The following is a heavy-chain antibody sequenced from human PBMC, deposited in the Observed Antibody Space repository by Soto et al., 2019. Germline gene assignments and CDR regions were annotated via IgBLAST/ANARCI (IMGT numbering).Heavy chain of an antibody. CDR1: GFIFSKYS. J-gene: IGHJ4*02. CDR2: ISSNSVTI. D-gene: IGHD1-26*01. CDR3: AREDILGTRSFDY. V-gene: IGHV3-48*02. Sequence: GGSLRLSCGASGFIFSKYSMNWVRQAPGRGLEWLSYISSNSVTIYYADSVRGRFTIFRDNAKNSLYLQMNSLRDEDTAVYYCAREDILGTRSFDYWGQGALVTVSS.